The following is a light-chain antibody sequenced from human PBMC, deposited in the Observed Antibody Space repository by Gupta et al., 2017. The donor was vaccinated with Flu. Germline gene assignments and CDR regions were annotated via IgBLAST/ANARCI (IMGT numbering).Light chain of an antibody. V-gene: IGKV3-15*01. Sequence: EIVMTQSPATLSVSPGERATLSCRASQSVSSNLAWYQQKPGQAPRLLIYGASTRATGIPARFSGSGSGTXFTRTIXSLQSEDFAVYYCQQYNNCPRTFGXGTKVEIK. CDR1: QSVSSN. CDR2: GAS. CDR3: QQYNNCPRT. J-gene: IGKJ1*01.